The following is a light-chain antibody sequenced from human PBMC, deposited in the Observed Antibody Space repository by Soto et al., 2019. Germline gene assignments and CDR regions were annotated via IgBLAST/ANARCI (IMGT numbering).Light chain of an antibody. V-gene: IGLV2-14*01. Sequence: QSALTQPASVSGSPGQSITISCTGTRSDVGGYNFVSWYQQHPGKVPKLIIYEVSNRPSGVSNRFSGFKSGNTASLTISGLQAGDGAVYSCSSHTTHNTGFFGTGTKATVL. CDR2: EVS. CDR3: SSHTTHNTGF. CDR1: RSDVGGYNF. J-gene: IGLJ1*01.